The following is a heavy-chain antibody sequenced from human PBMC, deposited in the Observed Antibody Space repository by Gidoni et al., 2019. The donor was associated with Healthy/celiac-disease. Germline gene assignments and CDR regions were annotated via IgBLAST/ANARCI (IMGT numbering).Heavy chain of an antibody. CDR2: IIPILGTA. CDR3: ARLDYYGSGSYYREDYYYGMDV. Sequence: QVQLVQSGAEVKKPGSSVKVSCKAYGGTFSSYAISWVRQAPGQGLVWMGGIIPILGTANYAQKFQGRVTITADESTSTAYRELSSLSSEDTAVYYCARLDYYGSGSYYREDYYYGMDVWGQGTTVTVSS. V-gene: IGHV1-69*01. J-gene: IGHJ6*02. CDR1: GGTFSSYA. D-gene: IGHD3-10*01.